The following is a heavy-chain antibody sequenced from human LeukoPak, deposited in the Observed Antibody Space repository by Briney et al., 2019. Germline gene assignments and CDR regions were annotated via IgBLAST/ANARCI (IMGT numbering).Heavy chain of an antibody. CDR1: GFTFSDHV. D-gene: IGHD6-13*01. V-gene: IGHV3-23*01. Sequence: GGSLRLSCAASGFTFSDHVMSWVRQAPGKGLEWVSSVRASGVGTHYADSVKGRFTISRDNSKNTLYLQMNSLRAEDTAVYYCAKVRSSSWARAFDYWGQGTLVTVSS. CDR3: AKVRSSSWARAFDY. J-gene: IGHJ4*02. CDR2: VRASGVGT.